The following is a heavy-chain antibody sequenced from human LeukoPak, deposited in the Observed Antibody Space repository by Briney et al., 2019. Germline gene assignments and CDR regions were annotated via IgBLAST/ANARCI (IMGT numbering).Heavy chain of an antibody. CDR2: IKQDGSEK. V-gene: IGHV3-7*01. CDR3: ARTSSGWYYYYYYYYMDV. Sequence: GGSLRLSCAASGFTFSSYWMSWVRQAPGKGLEWVANIKQDGSEKYYVDSVKGRFTISRDNAKNSLYLQMNSLRAEDTAVYYCARTSSGWYYYYYYYYMDVWGKGTTVTVSS. CDR1: GFTFSSYW. J-gene: IGHJ6*03. D-gene: IGHD6-19*01.